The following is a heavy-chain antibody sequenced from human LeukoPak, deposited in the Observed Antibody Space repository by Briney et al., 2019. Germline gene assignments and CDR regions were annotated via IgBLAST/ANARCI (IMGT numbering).Heavy chain of an antibody. CDR1: GFTFSSYA. D-gene: IGHD3-22*01. Sequence: GGSLRLSCAASGFTFSSYAMSWVRQAPGKGLEWVSAISGSGGSTYYADSVKGRFTISRDNAKNSLYLQMNSLRAEDTAVYYCARDRRSSGSDYWGQGTLVTVSS. V-gene: IGHV3-23*01. CDR2: ISGSGGST. CDR3: ARDRRSSGSDY. J-gene: IGHJ4*02.